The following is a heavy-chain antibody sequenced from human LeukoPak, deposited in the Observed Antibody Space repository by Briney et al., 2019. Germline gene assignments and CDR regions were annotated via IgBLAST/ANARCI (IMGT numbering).Heavy chain of an antibody. CDR2: INHSGST. V-gene: IGHV4-34*01. CDR3: ARTPRARWFDP. Sequence: PSETLSLTCAVYGGSFSGYYWSWLRQPPGKGLEWIGEINHSGSTNYNPSLKSRVTISVDTSKNQFSLKLSSVTAADTAVYYCARTPRARWFDPWGQGTLVTVSS. J-gene: IGHJ5*02. CDR1: GGSFSGYY.